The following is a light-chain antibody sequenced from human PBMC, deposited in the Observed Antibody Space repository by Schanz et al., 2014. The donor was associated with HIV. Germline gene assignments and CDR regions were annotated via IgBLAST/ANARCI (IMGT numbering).Light chain of an antibody. CDR1: QSVSSY. Sequence: ETVLTQSPGTLSLSPGERATLSCRASQSVSSYLAWYQQKPGQAPRLLIYGASSRATGIPDRFSGSGSGTDFTLTINRLEPEDCAVYYCQQYGSSGTFGPGTKVHIK. CDR2: GAS. V-gene: IGKV3-20*01. J-gene: IGKJ3*01. CDR3: QQYGSSGT.